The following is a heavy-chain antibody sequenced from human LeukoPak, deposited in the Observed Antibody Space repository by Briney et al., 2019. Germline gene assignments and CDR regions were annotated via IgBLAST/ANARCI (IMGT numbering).Heavy chain of an antibody. CDR1: GGSISSSSYY. D-gene: IGHD6-13*01. CDR2: IYYSGST. Sequence: PSETLSLTCTVSGGSISSSSYYWGWIRQPPGKGLEWIGSIYYSGSTYYNPSLKSRVTISVDTSKNQFSLKLSSVTAADTAVYYCGYSSSWDDFDYWGQGTLVTVSS. V-gene: IGHV4-39*01. CDR3: GYSSSWDDFDY. J-gene: IGHJ4*02.